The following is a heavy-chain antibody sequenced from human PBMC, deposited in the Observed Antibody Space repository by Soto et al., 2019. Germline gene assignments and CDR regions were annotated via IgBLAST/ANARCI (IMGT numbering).Heavy chain of an antibody. CDR3: AKQESDCHDPFHY. CDR1: GFSFSSYG. D-gene: IGHD2-21*02. J-gene: IGHJ4*02. V-gene: IGHV3-30*18. Sequence: QVQLVESGGGVVQPGRSLRLSCAASGFSFSSYGMHWVRQAPGKGLEWVAMISYDGTDEYYADSVKGRFTVSPDNSKNAEYREIDSLIAEDTAVYYAAKQESDCHDPFHYWGQGTHVTVPA. CDR2: ISYDGTDE.